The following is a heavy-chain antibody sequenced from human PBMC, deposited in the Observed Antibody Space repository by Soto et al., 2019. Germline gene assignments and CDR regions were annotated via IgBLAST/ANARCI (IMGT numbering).Heavy chain of an antibody. Sequence: QEQLVESGGGVVLPGRSLRLSCAASGFTFYTFGMHWVRQAPGKGLEWVAVISYDGSDKYYSDSVRGRFTISRDNSMNTLYLQMNSLRTEDTAVYYCAKSPNFYCSSYHCYKYYFDYWGQGTLVTVSS. CDR2: ISYDGSDK. CDR3: AKSPNFYCSSYHCYKYYFDY. D-gene: IGHD2-2*01. J-gene: IGHJ4*02. CDR1: GFTFYTFG. V-gene: IGHV3-30*18.